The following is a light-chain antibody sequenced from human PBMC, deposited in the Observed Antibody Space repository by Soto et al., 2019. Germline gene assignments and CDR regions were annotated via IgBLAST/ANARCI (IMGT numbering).Light chain of an antibody. CDR3: SSNVGGTNVKM. Sequence: QSVLTQPPSASGSPGQSVTISCTGTNSDAGGSTYVSWYQQHPGKAPKLVIYEVIKRPSGVPDRFSGSRSGNTASLTVSGLQAEDEADYYCSSNVGGTNVKMFGGGTKLTVL. CDR2: EVI. V-gene: IGLV2-8*01. CDR1: NSDAGGSTY. J-gene: IGLJ3*02.